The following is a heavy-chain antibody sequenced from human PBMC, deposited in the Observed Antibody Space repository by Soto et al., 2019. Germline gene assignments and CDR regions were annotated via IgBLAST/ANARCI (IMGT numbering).Heavy chain of an antibody. CDR3: ARDIGEMSAV. Sequence: KTGGSLRLSCTGSGFTFSGSTMTWVRQGPGKGLEWVSSISSSSSYIYFADSLKGRFTISRDNAKNSLYLQMNSLRAEDTAVYYCARDIGEMSAVWGQGTQVTVSS. J-gene: IGHJ4*02. CDR2: ISSSSSYI. V-gene: IGHV3-21*06. CDR1: GFTFSGST. D-gene: IGHD3-10*01.